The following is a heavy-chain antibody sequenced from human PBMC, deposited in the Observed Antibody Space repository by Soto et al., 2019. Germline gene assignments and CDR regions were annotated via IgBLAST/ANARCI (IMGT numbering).Heavy chain of an antibody. D-gene: IGHD5-18*01. Sequence: QVQLQESGPGLVKPSQTLSLTCTVSGDSISSGTYYWSWIRQHPGKGLEWIGYIYYSGSTYYNPSLKRRVTISVDTSKNQFSLKLSSVTAADTAVYYCARDGYSYGYGVDYWGQGTLVTVSS. CDR3: ARDGYSYGYGVDY. CDR1: GDSISSGTYY. V-gene: IGHV4-31*03. J-gene: IGHJ4*02. CDR2: IYYSGST.